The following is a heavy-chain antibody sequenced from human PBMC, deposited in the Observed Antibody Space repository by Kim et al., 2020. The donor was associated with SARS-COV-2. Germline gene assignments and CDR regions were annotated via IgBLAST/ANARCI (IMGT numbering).Heavy chain of an antibody. V-gene: IGHV3-23*01. CDR2: ISGSGGST. D-gene: IGHD6-19*01. CDR3: AKPNSGESGWGYYYYGMDV. J-gene: IGHJ6*04. CDR1: GFTFSSYA. Sequence: GGSLRLSCAASGFTFSSYAMSWVRQAPGKGLEWVSAISGSGGSTYYADSVKGRFTISRDNSKNTLYLQMNSLRAEDAAVYYCAKPNSGESGWGYYYYGMDVWGKGTTVTVSS.